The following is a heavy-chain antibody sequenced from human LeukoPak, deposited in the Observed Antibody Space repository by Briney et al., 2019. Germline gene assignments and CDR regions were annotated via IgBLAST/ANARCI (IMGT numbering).Heavy chain of an antibody. CDR3: ARYRRYGSGSYYYYYYYGMDV. Sequence: GASVKVSCKASGYTFTSYDINWVRQATGQGLEWMGWMNPNSGNTGYAQKFQGRVTMTRNTSISTAYMELSSLRSEDTAVYYCARYRRYGSGSYYYYYYYGMDVWGQGTTVTVSS. J-gene: IGHJ6*02. CDR2: MNPNSGNT. CDR1: GYTFTSYD. V-gene: IGHV1-8*01. D-gene: IGHD3-10*01.